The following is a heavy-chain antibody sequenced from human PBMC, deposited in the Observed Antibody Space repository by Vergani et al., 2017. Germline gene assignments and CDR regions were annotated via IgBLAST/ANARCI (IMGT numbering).Heavy chain of an antibody. D-gene: IGHD6-13*01. Sequence: VQLVESGGGLVKPGGSLRLSCAASGFTFSDYYMSWVRQVPGTGLEWVSIMFSGGSTNYADSVKGRFTISRDNSKNTLYLQMNSLRAEDTAVYYCARDRGTIAGAYDAFDFWGLGTMVIVPS. V-gene: IGHV3-66*02. CDR3: ARDRGTIAGAYDAFDF. CDR1: GFTFSDYY. CDR2: MFSGGST. J-gene: IGHJ3*01.